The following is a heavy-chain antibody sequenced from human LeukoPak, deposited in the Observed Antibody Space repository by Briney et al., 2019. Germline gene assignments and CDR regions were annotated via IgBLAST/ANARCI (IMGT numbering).Heavy chain of an antibody. CDR2: IDPNSGGT. D-gene: IGHD3-3*01. Sequence: ASVKVSCKASGYTFTGYYMHWVRQAPGQGLEWRGWIDPNSGGTNYAQKFQGRVTMTRDTSISTAYMELSRLRSDDTAVYYCARDCDDFWSGYYTHGFEPWGQGTLVTVSS. CDR1: GYTFTGYY. V-gene: IGHV1-2*02. J-gene: IGHJ5*02. CDR3: ARDCDDFWSGYYTHGFEP.